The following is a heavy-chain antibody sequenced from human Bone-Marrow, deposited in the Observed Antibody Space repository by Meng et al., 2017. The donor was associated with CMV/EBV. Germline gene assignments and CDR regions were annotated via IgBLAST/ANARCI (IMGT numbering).Heavy chain of an antibody. V-gene: IGHV3-7*01. Sequence: GESLKISRAAPGFTLSSYWMSWVRQAPGKGREWVANRKQDGREKYYVDSVKGRFTISRDNAKNSLYLQMNSLRAEDTAVNYCARDRGVPAATYYYYYGMDFWGQGTTVTVSS. CDR1: GFTLSSYW. CDR2: RKQDGREK. CDR3: ARDRGVPAATYYYYYGMDF. J-gene: IGHJ6*02. D-gene: IGHD2-2*01.